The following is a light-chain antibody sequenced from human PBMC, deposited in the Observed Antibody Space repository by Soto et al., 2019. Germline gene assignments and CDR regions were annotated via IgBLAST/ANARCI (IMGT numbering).Light chain of an antibody. CDR3: QQYNNWPWP. V-gene: IGKV3-11*01. J-gene: IGKJ1*01. Sequence: GLTQSPAALSLSPGERATLSFRASQSVSSYLAWYQQKPGQAPRLLIYDASNRATGIPARFSGSGSGTDFTLTISSLQSEDFAVYYCQQYNNWPWPFGQGTKV. CDR1: QSVSSY. CDR2: DAS.